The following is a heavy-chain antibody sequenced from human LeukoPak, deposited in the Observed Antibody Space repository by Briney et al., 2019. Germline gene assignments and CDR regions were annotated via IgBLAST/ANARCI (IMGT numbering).Heavy chain of an antibody. J-gene: IGHJ6*02. D-gene: IGHD1-26*01. CDR3: ARAFEGSPYYYYGMDV. V-gene: IGHV1-18*01. CDR1: GYTFTSYG. Sequence: KPGASVKVSCKASGYTFTSYGISWVRQAPGQGLEWMGWISAYNGNTNYAQKLQGRVTMTTDTSTSTAYMELRSLRSDDTAVYYCARAFEGSPYYYYGMDVWGQGTTVTVSS. CDR2: ISAYNGNT.